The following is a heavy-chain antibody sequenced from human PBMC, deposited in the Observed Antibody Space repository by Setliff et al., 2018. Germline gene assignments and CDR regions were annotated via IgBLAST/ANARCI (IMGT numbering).Heavy chain of an antibody. CDR2: INPSSGRT. D-gene: IGHD3-22*01. CDR3: ARDVFPYHYEGAFDI. J-gene: IGHJ3*02. V-gene: IGHV1-46*01. CDR1: GYTFTSHY. Sequence: PSVKVSCKASGYTFTSHYMHWVRQAPGLGLEWMGTINPSSGRTSYAQKFQGRVTMTRDTSTSTVYMDMSSLRSEDTAVYYCARDVFPYHYEGAFDIWGLGTMVTVSS.